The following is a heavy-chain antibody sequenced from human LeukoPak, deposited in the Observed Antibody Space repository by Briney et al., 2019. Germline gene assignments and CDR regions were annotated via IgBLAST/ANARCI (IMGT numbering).Heavy chain of an antibody. Sequence: ASVKVSCKASGYTFTSYYMHWVRQAPGQGLEWVGIINPSGDPTTYAQKFQGRVTMTSDMSTSTVYMELSSLRSGDTAVYYCAREVAVAGKRHWFDPWGQGTLVTVSS. CDR1: GYTFTSYY. CDR3: AREVAVAGKRHWFDP. CDR2: INPSGDPT. J-gene: IGHJ5*02. D-gene: IGHD6-19*01. V-gene: IGHV1-46*01.